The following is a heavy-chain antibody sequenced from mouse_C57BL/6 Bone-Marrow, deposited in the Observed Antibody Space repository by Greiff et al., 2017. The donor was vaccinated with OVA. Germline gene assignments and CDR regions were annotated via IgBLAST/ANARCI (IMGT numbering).Heavy chain of an antibody. CDR3: AKPGVAQYYYAKDD. CDR1: GFSFTSYG. D-gene: IGHD1-1*01. V-gene: IGHV2-4*01. Sequence: QVQLKESGPGLVQPSQCLSITCTVSGFSFTSYGVHWVRQPPGKGLEWLGVIWSGGSTAYYAAFISRLSISKDNSKSQVFFKMNSQQADDTAIYYCAKPGVAQYYYAKDDWGQGTSVTVSS. CDR2: IWSGGST. J-gene: IGHJ4*01.